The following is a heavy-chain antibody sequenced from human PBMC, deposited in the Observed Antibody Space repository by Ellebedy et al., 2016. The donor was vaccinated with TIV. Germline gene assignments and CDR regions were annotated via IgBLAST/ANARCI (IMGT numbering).Heavy chain of an antibody. Sequence: SETLSLXCTVSGGSIGFSIYYWSWIRQPPGKGLEWIGFIYYSGSTNYNPSLKSRVTISVDTSKNQFSLKLSSVTAADTAVYYCARSVGATDYWGQGTLVTVSS. CDR1: GGSIGFSIYY. J-gene: IGHJ4*02. D-gene: IGHD1-26*01. CDR2: IYYSGST. CDR3: ARSVGATDY. V-gene: IGHV4-61*01.